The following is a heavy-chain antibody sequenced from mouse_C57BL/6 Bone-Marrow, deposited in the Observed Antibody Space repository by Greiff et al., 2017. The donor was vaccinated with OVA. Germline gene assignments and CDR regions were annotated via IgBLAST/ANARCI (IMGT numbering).Heavy chain of an antibody. J-gene: IGHJ1*03. Sequence: VQLQQPGAELVKPGASVKLSCKASGYTFTSYWMHWVKLRPGQGLEWIVMIHPNSGSTNYNEKFKSKATLTVDKSSSTAYMQLSSLTSEDSAVYYCASSTVVARGWYFDVWGTGTTVTVSS. CDR1: GYTFTSYW. V-gene: IGHV1-64*01. CDR3: ASSTVVARGWYFDV. CDR2: IHPNSGST. D-gene: IGHD1-1*01.